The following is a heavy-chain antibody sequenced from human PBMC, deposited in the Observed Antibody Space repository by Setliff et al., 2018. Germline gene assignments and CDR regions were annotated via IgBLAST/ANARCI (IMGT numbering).Heavy chain of an antibody. V-gene: IGHV3-20*04. CDR1: GFTFDDYG. J-gene: IGHJ6*03. CDR3: ARQYNDYYYYYMDV. Sequence: GSLRLSCAASGFTFDDYGMSWVRQAPGKGLEWVSGINWNGGRTGYADSVKGRFTISRDNAKNSLYLQMNSLRVEDTAVYYCARQYNDYYYYYMDVWGRGTTVTVSS. CDR2: INWNGGRT. D-gene: IGHD1-1*01.